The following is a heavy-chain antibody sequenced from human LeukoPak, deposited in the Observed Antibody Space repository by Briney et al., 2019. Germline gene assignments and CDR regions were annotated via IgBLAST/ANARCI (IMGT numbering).Heavy chain of an antibody. CDR3: AGLVGRYSSGLYYYYFDY. CDR2: MYLSGTT. Sequence: SGTLSLTCTVSGDSINSLDLWSWVRQPLGKGLEWIGEMYLSGTTHSNPSVKSRVTISIDKSKNQFFLNLSSVTAADTAVYYCAGLVGRYSSGLYYYYFDYWGQGTLVTVSS. D-gene: IGHD3-22*01. J-gene: IGHJ4*02. V-gene: IGHV4-4*02. CDR1: GDSINSLDL.